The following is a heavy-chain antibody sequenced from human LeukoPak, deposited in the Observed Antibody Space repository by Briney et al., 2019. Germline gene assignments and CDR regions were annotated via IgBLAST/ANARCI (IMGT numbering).Heavy chain of an antibody. J-gene: IGHJ6*03. CDR2: MNPNSGNT. Sequence: ASVKVSCKASGYTFTSYDINWVRQATGRGLEWMGWMNPNSGNTGYAQKFQGRVTITRNTSISTAYMELSSLRSEDTAMYYCARVGGGSWVLNYYYYYMDVWGKGTTVTVSS. D-gene: IGHD2-15*01. V-gene: IGHV1-8*03. CDR1: GYTFTSYD. CDR3: ARVGGGSWVLNYYYYYMDV.